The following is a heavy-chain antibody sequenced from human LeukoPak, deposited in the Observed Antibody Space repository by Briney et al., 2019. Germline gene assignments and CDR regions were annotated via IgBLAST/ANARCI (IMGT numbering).Heavy chain of an antibody. CDR2: INHSGST. CDR1: GGSISSSSYY. CDR3: ARRRRITIFGVVNAFDI. D-gene: IGHD3-3*01. Sequence: SETLSLTCTVSGGSISSSSYYWSWIRQPPGKGLEWIGEINHSGSTNYNPSLKSRVTISVDTSKNQFSLKLSSVTAADTAVYYCARRRRITIFGVVNAFDIWGQGTMVTVSS. J-gene: IGHJ3*02. V-gene: IGHV4-39*07.